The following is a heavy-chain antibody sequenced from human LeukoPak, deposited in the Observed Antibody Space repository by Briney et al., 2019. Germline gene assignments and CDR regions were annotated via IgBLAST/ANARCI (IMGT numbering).Heavy chain of an antibody. CDR2: ISSSSSYI. J-gene: IGHJ4*02. CDR3: AKDLGGGSSWPPGNFFDY. V-gene: IGHV3-21*04. D-gene: IGHD6-13*01. CDR1: GFTFGSYR. Sequence: KAGGSLRLSCAASGFTFGSYRMDWVRQAPGKGLEWLSSISSSSSYIYYADSVKGRFTISRDNSKNTLYLQMNSLRAEDTAVYYCAKDLGGGSSWPPGNFFDYWGQGTLVTVSS.